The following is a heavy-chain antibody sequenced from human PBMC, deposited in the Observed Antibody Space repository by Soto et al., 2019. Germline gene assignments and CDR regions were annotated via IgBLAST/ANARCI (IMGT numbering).Heavy chain of an antibody. Sequence: EASVKVSCKASGYTFTSYDINWVRQATGQGLEWMGWMNPNSGNTGYAQKLQGRVTMTTDTSTSTAYMELRSLRSDDTAVYYCARVKGSGYHNWFDPWGQGTLVTVSS. CDR1: GYTFTSYD. CDR3: ARVKGSGYHNWFDP. D-gene: IGHD3-22*01. V-gene: IGHV1-8*01. CDR2: MNPNSGNT. J-gene: IGHJ5*02.